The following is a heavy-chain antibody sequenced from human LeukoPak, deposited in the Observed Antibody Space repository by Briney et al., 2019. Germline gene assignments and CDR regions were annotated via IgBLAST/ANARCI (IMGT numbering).Heavy chain of an antibody. CDR2: INPKSGGT. Sequence: ASVKVSCKASGYTFTGYYIHWVRQAPGQGLEWMGWINPKSGGTNYAQKFQGRVTMTRDTSISTAYIELSRLRSDDTAVYYCARAPSSGTQDFWGQGTLVTVSS. V-gene: IGHV1-2*02. J-gene: IGHJ4*02. CDR3: ARAPSSGTQDF. D-gene: IGHD1-7*01. CDR1: GYTFTGYY.